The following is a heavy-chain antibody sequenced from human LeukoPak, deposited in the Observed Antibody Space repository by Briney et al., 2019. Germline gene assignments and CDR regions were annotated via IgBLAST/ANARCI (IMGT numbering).Heavy chain of an antibody. V-gene: IGHV1-8*01. D-gene: IGHD2-2*01. J-gene: IGHJ5*02. CDR2: MNPNSGNT. CDR3: ARSYCSSTSCYGNWFDP. CDR1: GYTFTSYD. Sequence: ASVKVSCKASGYTFTSYDIYWVREATGQGLEWMGWMNPNSGNTGYAQKFQGRVTMTRNTSISTAYMELSSLRSEDTAVYYCARSYCSSTSCYGNWFDPWGQGTLVTVSS.